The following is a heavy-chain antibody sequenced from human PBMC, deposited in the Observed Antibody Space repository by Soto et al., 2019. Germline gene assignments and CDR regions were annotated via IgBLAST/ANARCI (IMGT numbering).Heavy chain of an antibody. D-gene: IGHD4-4*01. Sequence: GASVKVSCKASGYTFTSYDINWVRQATGQGLEWMGGMNPNSGNTDYTQKFQGRVTMTRDTSKSTAYMELSSLRSEDTAVYYCARAPFLQYFYMDVWGKGTTVTVSS. CDR3: ARAPFLQYFYMDV. CDR1: GYTFTSYD. V-gene: IGHV1-8*01. CDR2: MNPNSGNT. J-gene: IGHJ6*03.